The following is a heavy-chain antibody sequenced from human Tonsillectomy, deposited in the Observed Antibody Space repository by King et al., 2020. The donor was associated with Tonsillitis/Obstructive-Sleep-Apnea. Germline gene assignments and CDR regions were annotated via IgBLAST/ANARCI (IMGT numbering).Heavy chain of an antibody. CDR2: IYNDGRT. V-gene: IGHV3-66*01. Sequence: VQLVESGGTLVQPGGSLRLSCAASGFNVSSNYMTWVRQAPGKGLDWVSVIYNDGRTYYADSVKGRFTISRDNFKNTLYLQMNSLRPEDTAVYYCATSNIIYDSWGQGTLVTVSS. J-gene: IGHJ4*02. D-gene: IGHD1-14*01. CDR3: ATSNIIYDS. CDR1: GFNVSSNY.